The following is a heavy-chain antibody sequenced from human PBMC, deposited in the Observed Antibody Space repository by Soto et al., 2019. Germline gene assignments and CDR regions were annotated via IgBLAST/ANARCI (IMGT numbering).Heavy chain of an antibody. CDR3: ARLDLSSSWYSAVYY. V-gene: IGHV4-59*08. CDR2: IYYSGST. D-gene: IGHD6-13*01. CDR1: GGSISSYY. J-gene: IGHJ4*02. Sequence: QVQLQESGPGLVKPSETLSLTCTVSGGSISSYYWSWIRQPPGKGLEWIGYIYYSGSTNYNPSLKSRVTISVDTSKNQFSLKLSSVTAADTAVYYCARLDLSSSWYSAVYYWGQGTLVTVSS.